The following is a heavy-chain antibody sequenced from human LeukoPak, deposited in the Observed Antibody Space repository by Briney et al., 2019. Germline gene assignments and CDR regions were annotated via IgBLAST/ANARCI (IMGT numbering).Heavy chain of an antibody. V-gene: IGHV3-48*03. D-gene: IGHD6-19*01. CDR1: GFTFSTYE. CDR3: LKDANPHFSSGWVFFDY. CDR2: ISSSGSTI. Sequence: GGSLRLSCAVGGFTFSTYEMNWVRQAPGKGLEWVSYISSSGSTIYYADSVKGRFTISRDNAKNSLYLQMNSLRADDRCVHCCLKDANPHFSSGWVFFDYWGQGTLVTVSS. J-gene: IGHJ4*02.